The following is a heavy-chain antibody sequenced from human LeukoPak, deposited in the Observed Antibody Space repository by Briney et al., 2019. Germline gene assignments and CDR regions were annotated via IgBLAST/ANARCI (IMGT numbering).Heavy chain of an antibody. CDR3: ARAAVRGIVDY. J-gene: IGHJ4*02. CDR1: GDSISSYY. CDR2: ISYSGRS. D-gene: IGHD3-10*01. Sequence: RSVTLSLTCTVSGDSISSYYWSWIRQPPGKGLEWIGYISYSGRSNYNPSLKSRVTISVDTSKNQFSLKLSSMTAADTAVYYCARAAVRGIVDYWGQETLVTVTS. V-gene: IGHV4-59*01.